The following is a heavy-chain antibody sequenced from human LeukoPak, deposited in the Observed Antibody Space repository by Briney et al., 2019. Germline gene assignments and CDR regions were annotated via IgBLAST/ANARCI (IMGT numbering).Heavy chain of an antibody. V-gene: IGHV3-53*01. CDR3: ARSSLDIHYDY. J-gene: IGHJ4*02. Sequence: GGSLRLSCAASGFTVSINYMSWVRQAPGKGLEWVSVIYSGGNTYYADSVKGRFTISRDNSKNTVYLQMNSLRAEDTAVYYCARSSLDIHYDYWGQGTLVTVSS. CDR2: IYSGGNT. CDR1: GFTVSINY. D-gene: IGHD5-12*01.